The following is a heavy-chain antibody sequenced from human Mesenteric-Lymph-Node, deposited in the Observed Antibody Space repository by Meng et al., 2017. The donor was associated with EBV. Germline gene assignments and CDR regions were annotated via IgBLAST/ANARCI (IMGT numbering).Heavy chain of an antibody. CDR3: ARVRGIAVVPPDY. V-gene: IGHV1-3*01. J-gene: IGHJ4*02. CDR1: GYTFTSYA. CDR2: INAGNGNT. D-gene: IGHD6-19*01. Sequence: QVQLVQSGAEGKKPGASVKVSCKASGYTFTSYAMHWVRQAPGQRLEWMGWINAGNGNTKYSQKFQGRVTITRDTSASTAYMELSSLRSEDTAVYYCARVRGIAVVPPDYWGQGTLVTVSS.